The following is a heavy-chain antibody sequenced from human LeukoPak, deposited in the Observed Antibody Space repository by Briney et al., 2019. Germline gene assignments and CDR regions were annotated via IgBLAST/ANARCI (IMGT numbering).Heavy chain of an antibody. CDR3: ARRGRLTPPDY. J-gene: IGHJ4*02. Sequence: PSETLSLTCRVSDYSISSGYYWGWIRQPPGKGLEWIGSVYHSATTYYNPSLKSRVTISVDTSKNQFSLKLSSVTAADTAVYYCARRGRLTPPDYWGQGTLVTVSS. CDR2: VYHSATT. V-gene: IGHV4-38-2*01. D-gene: IGHD3-10*01. CDR1: DYSISSGYY.